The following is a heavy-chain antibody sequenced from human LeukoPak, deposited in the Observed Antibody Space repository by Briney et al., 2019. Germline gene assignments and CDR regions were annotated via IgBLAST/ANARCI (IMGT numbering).Heavy chain of an antibody. J-gene: IGHJ3*02. V-gene: IGHV6-1*01. CDR2: TYYRSKWYN. Sequence: SQTLSLTCDISGDSVSSNSVAWNWIRQSPSRGLEWLGRTYYRSKWYNDYAVSLKSRIIINPDTSKNRFSLQMNSVTPEDTAVYYCARDLDGIDAFDIWGQGTMVTVSS. CDR3: ARDLDGIDAFDI. CDR1: GDSVSSNSVA.